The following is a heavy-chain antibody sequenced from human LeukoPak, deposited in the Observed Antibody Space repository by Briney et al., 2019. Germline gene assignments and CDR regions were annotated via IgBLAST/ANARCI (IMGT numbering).Heavy chain of an antibody. Sequence: PSETLSLTCAVYGGSFSGYYWSWIRQPPGKGLEWIGEINHSGSTNYNPSLKSRVTISVDTSKNQFSLKLSSVTAADTAVYYCARVQPYSGSYGHAFDIWGQGTMVTVSS. CDR1: GGSFSGYY. D-gene: IGHD1-26*01. V-gene: IGHV4-34*01. CDR3: ARVQPYSGSYGHAFDI. J-gene: IGHJ3*02. CDR2: INHSGST.